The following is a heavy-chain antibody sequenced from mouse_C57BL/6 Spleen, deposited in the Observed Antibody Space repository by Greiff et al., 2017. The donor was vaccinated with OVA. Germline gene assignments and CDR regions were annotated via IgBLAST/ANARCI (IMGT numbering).Heavy chain of an antibody. CDR1: GFTFTDYY. Sequence: EVKLMESGGGLVQPGGSLSLSCAASGFTFTDYYMSWVRQPPGKALEWLGFIRNKANGYTTEYSASVKGRFTISRDNSHSILYLQMNALRAEDSATYYGARYAYYGSSSYYFDYWGQGTTLTVSS. CDR2: IRNKANGYTT. CDR3: ARYAYYGSSSYYFDY. D-gene: IGHD1-1*01. J-gene: IGHJ2*01. V-gene: IGHV7-3*01.